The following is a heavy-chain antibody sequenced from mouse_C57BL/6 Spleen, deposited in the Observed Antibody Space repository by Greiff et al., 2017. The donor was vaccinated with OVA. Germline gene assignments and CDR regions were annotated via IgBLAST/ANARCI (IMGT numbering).Heavy chain of an antibody. J-gene: IGHJ4*01. CDR1: GYTFTDYY. V-gene: IGHV1-76*01. CDR2: IYPGSGNT. D-gene: IGHD1-1*01. CDR3: ARLRGSSEVLYAMDY. Sequence: QVQLQQSGAELVRPGASVKLSCKASGYTFTDYYINWVKQRPGQGLEWIARIYPGSGNTYYNEKFKGKATLTAEKSSSTAYMQLSSLTSEDSAVYFCARLRGSSEVLYAMDYWGQGTSVTVSS.